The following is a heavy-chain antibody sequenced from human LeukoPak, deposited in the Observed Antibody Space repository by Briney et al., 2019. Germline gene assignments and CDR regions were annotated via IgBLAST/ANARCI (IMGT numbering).Heavy chain of an antibody. V-gene: IGHV1-2*02. CDR1: GYTFTGYY. J-gene: IGHJ4*02. CDR3: ARSYYFDWGVDY. CDR2: INPNYGGT. D-gene: IGHD3-9*01. Sequence: ASVTVSCKASGYTFTGYYIHWVRQAPGQGLEWMGWINPNYGGTSYAQKFQGRVTMTTDTSTSTAYMELRSLRSDDTAVYYCARSYYFDWGVDYWGQGTLVTVSS.